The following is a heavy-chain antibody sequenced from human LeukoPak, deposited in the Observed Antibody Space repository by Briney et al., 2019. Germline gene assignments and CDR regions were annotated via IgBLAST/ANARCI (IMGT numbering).Heavy chain of an antibody. CDR1: GYTFSNYG. CDR3: ARGRPTVPLNHYDSSGYTGEYFDY. J-gene: IGHJ4*02. V-gene: IGHV1-18*01. CDR2: ISAYTGTT. Sequence: ASVKVSCKASGYTFSNYGITWMRQAPGQGLEWMGWISAYTGTTDYAQKFQGRVTMTTDTSTNTAYLELRSLRSDDTAVYYCARGRPTVPLNHYDSSGYTGEYFDYWGQGTLVTVSS. D-gene: IGHD3-22*01.